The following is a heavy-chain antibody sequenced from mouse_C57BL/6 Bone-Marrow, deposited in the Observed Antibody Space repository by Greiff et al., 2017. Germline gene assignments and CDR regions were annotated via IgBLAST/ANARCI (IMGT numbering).Heavy chain of an antibody. J-gene: IGHJ4*01. CDR2: IYWDDDK. CDR3: ARRLVVTPYYYAMDY. D-gene: IGHD1-1*02. Sequence: QVTLKECGPGILQSSQTLSLTCSFSGFSLSTSGMGVSWIRQPSGKGLEWLAHIYWDDDKRYNPSLKSRLTISKDTSRNQVFLKITSVDTADTATYYCARRLVVTPYYYAMDYWGQGTSVTVSS. CDR1: GFSLSTSGMG. V-gene: IGHV8-12*01.